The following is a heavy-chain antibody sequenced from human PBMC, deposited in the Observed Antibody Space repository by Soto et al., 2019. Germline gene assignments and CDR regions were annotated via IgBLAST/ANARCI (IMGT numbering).Heavy chain of an antibody. CDR1: GFTFSSYA. J-gene: IGHJ6*02. D-gene: IGHD3-22*01. CDR2: ISYDGRNK. Sequence: GGSLRLSCAASGFTFSSYAMHWVRQAPGKGLEWVAVISYDGRNKYLADSVKGRFTISRDNSKNTVFLQMNSLRAEDTALYYCAKVYDSSGNYYYFYGMDVWGQGTTVTVSS. V-gene: IGHV3-30*04. CDR3: AKVYDSSGNYYYFYGMDV.